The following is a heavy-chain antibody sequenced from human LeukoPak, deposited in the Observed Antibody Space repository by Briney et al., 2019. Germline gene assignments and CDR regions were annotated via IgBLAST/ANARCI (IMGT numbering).Heavy chain of an antibody. D-gene: IGHD3-22*01. J-gene: IGHJ6*02. CDR2: IYYSGST. Sequence: SETLSLTCTVSGGSISSSSYYWGWIRQPPGKGLEWIGSIYYSGSTYYNPSLKSRVTISVDTSKNQFSLKLSSVTAADTAVYYCARLPYYYDSSGYYVYYGMDVWGQGTTVTVSS. CDR3: ARLPYYYDSSGYYVYYGMDV. V-gene: IGHV4-39*01. CDR1: GGSISSSSYY.